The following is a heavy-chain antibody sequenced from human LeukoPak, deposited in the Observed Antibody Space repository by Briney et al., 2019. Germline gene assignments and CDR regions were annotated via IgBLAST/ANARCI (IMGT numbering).Heavy chain of an antibody. D-gene: IGHD3-22*01. V-gene: IGHV3-33*06. CDR1: GFSFSKYG. CDR3: AKDFSLNYYDTSGYSAY. Sequence: GGSLRLSCAASGFSFSKYGMHWVRQAPGKGLEWVAVIWYDGSNKYYAGSVKGRFTISRDNSKNTLYLQMNSLRAEDTAVYYCAKDFSLNYYDTSGYSAYWGQGTLVTVSS. CDR2: IWYDGSNK. J-gene: IGHJ4*02.